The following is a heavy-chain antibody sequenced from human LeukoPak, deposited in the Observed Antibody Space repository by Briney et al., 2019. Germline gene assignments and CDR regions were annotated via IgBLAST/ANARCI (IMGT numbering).Heavy chain of an antibody. V-gene: IGHV3-7*01. CDR2: IKQDRSEK. D-gene: IGHD6-19*01. CDR1: GFTFTNYW. J-gene: IGHJ4*02. CDR3: AKDGQSGWYFDN. Sequence: GGSLRLSCAASGFTFTNYWMSWVRQAPGKGLELVANIKQDRSEKYYVDSVKGRFTISRDNAKNSLYLQMDSLRAEDTAVYYCAKDGQSGWYFDNWGQGTLVTVSS.